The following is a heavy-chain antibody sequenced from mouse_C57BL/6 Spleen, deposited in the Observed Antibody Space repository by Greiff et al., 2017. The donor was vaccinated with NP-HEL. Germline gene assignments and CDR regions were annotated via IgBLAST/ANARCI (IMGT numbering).Heavy chain of an antibody. V-gene: IGHV1-82*01. J-gene: IGHJ2*01. CDR3: PTWGRPISFYY. D-gene: IGHD4-1*01. Sequence: VQLQESGPELVKPGASVKISCKASGYAFSSSGMSWVKQRPGKGLEWIGRIYPGDGDTNYNGKFKGKATLTADKSSSTAYMHLRSLTSEDSAVYFCPTWGRPISFYYWGPGTTLSVSS. CDR2: IYPGDGDT. CDR1: GYAFSSSG.